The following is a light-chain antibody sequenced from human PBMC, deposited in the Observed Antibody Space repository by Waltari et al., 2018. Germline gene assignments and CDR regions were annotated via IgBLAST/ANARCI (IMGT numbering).Light chain of an antibody. CDR1: QSVSSN. V-gene: IGKV3-15*01. CDR3: QQYNNWPWVT. Sequence: EIVMTQSPATLSVSPGERATLSCRASQSVSSNLAWYQQKPGQAPRLLSYGASTRATGIPARFSGSGSGTEFTLTISSLQSEDFAVYYCQQYNNWPWVTFGPGTKVDIK. J-gene: IGKJ3*01. CDR2: GAS.